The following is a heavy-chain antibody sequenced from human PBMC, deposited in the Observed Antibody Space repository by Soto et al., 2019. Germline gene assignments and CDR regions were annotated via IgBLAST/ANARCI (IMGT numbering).Heavy chain of an antibody. Sequence: VQLQESGPGLVKPSQTLSLTCTVSGGSISSGGYYWSWIRQHPGKGLEWIGYIYYSGSTYYNPSLTSRDTISVDTPKNQFSLKLSSMTAADTAVYYCARVWYPSKVFNIWSQRTMVTVSS. CDR2: IYYSGST. J-gene: IGHJ3*02. V-gene: IGHV4-31*03. D-gene: IGHD1-20*01. CDR1: GGSISSGGYY. CDR3: ARVWYPSKVFNI.